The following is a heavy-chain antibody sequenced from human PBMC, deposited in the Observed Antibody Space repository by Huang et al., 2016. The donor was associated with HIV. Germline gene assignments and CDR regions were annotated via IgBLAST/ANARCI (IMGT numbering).Heavy chain of an antibody. D-gene: IGHD3-3*01. Sequence: QVQLQESGPGLVKPSETLSLTCTVSGGSISTHYWSWIRQPPGKGLEWIGSIDYSGSTHYSPSLKSRVTLLLDTSKNQFSLRVNSVTAADTAMYYCARDHHDFWRGYRRMYFFDHWGQGTLVTVSS. CDR2: IDYSGST. J-gene: IGHJ4*02. V-gene: IGHV4-59*11. CDR3: ARDHHDFWRGYRRMYFFDH. CDR1: GGSISTHY.